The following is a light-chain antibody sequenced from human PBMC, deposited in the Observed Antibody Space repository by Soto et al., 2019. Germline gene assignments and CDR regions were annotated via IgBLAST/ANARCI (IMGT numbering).Light chain of an antibody. J-gene: IGLJ2*01. Sequence: QSALTQPTSASGSPGQSVTISCSGTSSDIGGYNSVSWFQQHPDKAPKLMIYEVSKRPSGVPDRFSGSKSGNTASLTVSGLQAEDEADYYCSSFAGSNNFVVFGGGTKVTVL. CDR3: SSFAGSNNFVV. CDR1: SSDIGGYNS. V-gene: IGLV2-8*01. CDR2: EVS.